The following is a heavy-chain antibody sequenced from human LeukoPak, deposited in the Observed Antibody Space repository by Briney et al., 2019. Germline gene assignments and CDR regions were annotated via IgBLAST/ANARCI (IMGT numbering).Heavy chain of an antibody. D-gene: IGHD3-22*01. CDR1: GFTFSSYS. CDR2: ISSSSSYI. J-gene: IGHJ4*02. CDR3: AREGHYYYDSSGYYKAGFDY. V-gene: IGHV3-21*01. Sequence: GGSLRLSCAASGFTFSSYSMNWVRQAPGKGLEWVSSISSSSSYIYYADSVKGRFTISRDNAKNSLYLQMNSLRAEDTAVYYCAREGHYYYDSSGYYKAGFDYWGQGTLVTVSS.